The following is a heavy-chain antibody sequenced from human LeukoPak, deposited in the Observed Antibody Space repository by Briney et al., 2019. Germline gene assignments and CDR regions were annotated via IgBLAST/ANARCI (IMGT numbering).Heavy chain of an antibody. Sequence: GGSLRLSCGAPGFTFRDYTMHWVRQAPAKGLEWVSLITWDSTSAYHAASVKGRFTTSRDNSKNSLFLQMNSLTPEDSGFYYCAKDITQYGISSIDYWGQGTLVTVSS. V-gene: IGHV3-43*01. J-gene: IGHJ4*02. D-gene: IGHD6-6*01. CDR3: AKDITQYGISSIDY. CDR1: GFTFRDYT. CDR2: ITWDSTSA.